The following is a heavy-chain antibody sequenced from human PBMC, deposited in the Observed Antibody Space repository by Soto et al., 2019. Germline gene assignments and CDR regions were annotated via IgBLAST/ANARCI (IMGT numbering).Heavy chain of an antibody. J-gene: IGHJ3*02. CDR1: GGSFSGYY. V-gene: IGHV4-34*01. D-gene: IGHD3-3*01. CDR2: SNHDGST. Sequence: QVQLHQWGAGLLKPSETLSLTCSVHGGSFSGYYYSWIRQPPGKGLEWIGESNHDGSTNYNPSLKSRVTVSFATSKIQFSLRLSSVTAADTAVYYCARGRRPDYDFWSGRHDAFDIWGQGTMVTVSS. CDR3: ARGRRPDYDFWSGRHDAFDI.